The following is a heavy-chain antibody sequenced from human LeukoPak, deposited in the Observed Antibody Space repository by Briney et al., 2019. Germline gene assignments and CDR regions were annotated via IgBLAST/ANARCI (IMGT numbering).Heavy chain of an antibody. CDR2: INPNSGGT. V-gene: IGHV1-2*02. J-gene: IGHJ5*02. CDR1: GYTFTSYD. Sequence: GASVKVSCKASGYTFTSYDINWVRQAPGQELEWMGWINPNSGGTNYAQNFQGRVTMTRDTSISTAYMELSGLRSDDTAVYYCAREGAQLELLSNWFDPWGQGTLVTVSS. CDR3: AREGAQLELLSNWFDP. D-gene: IGHD1-7*01.